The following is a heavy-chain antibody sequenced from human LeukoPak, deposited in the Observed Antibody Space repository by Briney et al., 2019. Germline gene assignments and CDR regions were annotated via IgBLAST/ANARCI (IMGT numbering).Heavy chain of an antibody. CDR2: IYYSGST. V-gene: IGHV4-59*01. J-gene: IGHJ4*02. D-gene: IGHD4-17*01. CDR1: GVTISIYQ. Sequence: AEPLPLPCSVSGVTISIYQWSWIRQPPGKGLEWIGYIYYSGSTNYNPSLKSRVTISVDTSKNQFSLKLSSVTAADTAVYYCARGINDYGENFDYWGQGTLVTVSS. CDR3: ARGINDYGENFDY.